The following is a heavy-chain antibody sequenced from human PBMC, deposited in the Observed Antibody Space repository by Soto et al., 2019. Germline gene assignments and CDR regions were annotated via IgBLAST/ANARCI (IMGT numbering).Heavy chain of an antibody. V-gene: IGHV3-23*01. CDR3: AKDSRTVAVSAARVYRMDV. CDR2: TRSNGEYT. CDR1: GFTFSDYA. J-gene: IGHJ6*02. Sequence: EVQVLESGGGVVPPGGSLRLSCAGSGFTFSDYAMTWIRQAPGKGLEWVSTTRSNGEYTYYGDSAKGRFTVSRDNSKNTLYSEMSSLRAEDTAVYYCAKDSRTVAVSAARVYRMDVWGQGTTVTVSS. D-gene: IGHD2-2*01.